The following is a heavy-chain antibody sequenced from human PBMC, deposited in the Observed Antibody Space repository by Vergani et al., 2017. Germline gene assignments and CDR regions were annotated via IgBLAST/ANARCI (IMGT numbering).Heavy chain of an antibody. Sequence: QVQLVQSGAEVKKPGSSVKVSCKASGGPFKNSAFSWVRQVPGQGLEWMGRIIPIFGTANYAQKFQGRVTITADESTSTAYMELSSLRSEDTAVYYCARDSGSSWYYYYYGMDVWGQGTTVTVSS. D-gene: IGHD6-13*01. CDR2: IIPIFGTA. J-gene: IGHJ6*02. V-gene: IGHV1-69*13. CDR3: ARDSGSSWYYYYYGMDV. CDR1: GGPFKNSA.